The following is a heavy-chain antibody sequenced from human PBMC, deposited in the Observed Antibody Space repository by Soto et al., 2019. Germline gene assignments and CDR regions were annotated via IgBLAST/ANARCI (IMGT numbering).Heavy chain of an antibody. D-gene: IGHD1-1*01. J-gene: IGHJ6*02. CDR2: ISSSGSTI. CDR3: ARDLRGNPYYYYGMDV. V-gene: IGHV3-48*03. Sequence: GGSLRLSCAASGFTVSSYEMNWVRQAPGKGLEWVSYISSSGSTIYYADSVKGRFTISRDNAKNSLYLQMNSPRAEDTAVYYCARDLRGNPYYYYGMDVWGQGTTVTVSS. CDR1: GFTVSSYE.